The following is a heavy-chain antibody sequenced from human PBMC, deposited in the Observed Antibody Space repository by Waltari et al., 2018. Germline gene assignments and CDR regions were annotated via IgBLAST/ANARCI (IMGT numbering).Heavy chain of an antibody. J-gene: IGHJ5*01. Sequence: DVQLVESGGGLVTPGGSLRLSCAASGFTFSTYTMNWVRQAPGQGLEWVSALSSNGAYIYNADPLRGRLTISRDNAKNSRSLQVNSLRADDTAVYYCAREGGRGSSSSDWFDSWGQGTLVTVSS. CDR3: AREGGRGSSSSDWFDS. CDR2: LSSNGAYI. V-gene: IGHV3-21*01. D-gene: IGHD6-6*01. CDR1: GFTFSTYT.